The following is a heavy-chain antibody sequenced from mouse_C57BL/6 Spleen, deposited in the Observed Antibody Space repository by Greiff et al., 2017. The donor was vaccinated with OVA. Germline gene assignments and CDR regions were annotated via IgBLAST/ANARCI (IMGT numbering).Heavy chain of an antibody. J-gene: IGHJ1*03. Sequence: EVNVVESGAELVKPGASVKLSCTASGFNIKDYYMHWVKQRTEQGLEWIGRIDPEDGETKYAPKFQGKATITADTSSNTAYLQLSSLTSEDTAVYYCAPSYGSSYDWYFDVWGTGTTVTVSS. CDR3: APSYGSSYDWYFDV. V-gene: IGHV14-2*01. CDR1: GFNIKDYY. CDR2: IDPEDGET. D-gene: IGHD1-1*01.